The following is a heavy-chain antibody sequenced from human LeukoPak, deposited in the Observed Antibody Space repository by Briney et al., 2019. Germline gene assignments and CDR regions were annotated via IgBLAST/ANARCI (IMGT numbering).Heavy chain of an antibody. CDR2: INPNSGGT. CDR1: GYTFTGYY. CDR3: AREMKYGDYATDY. Sequence: ASVKVSCKTSGYTFTGYYIHWVRQAPGQGLEWMGWINPNSGGTNYAQKFQGRVTMTRNTSISTAYMELSRLRSDDTAVYYCAREMKYGDYATDYWGQGTLVTVSS. J-gene: IGHJ4*02. D-gene: IGHD4-17*01. V-gene: IGHV1-2*02.